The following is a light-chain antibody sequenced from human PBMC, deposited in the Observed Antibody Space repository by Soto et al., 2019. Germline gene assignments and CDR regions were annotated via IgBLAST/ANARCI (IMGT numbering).Light chain of an antibody. Sequence: DVQMTQSPSTLSGSVGDRVTIPCRASQTISSWLAGYQQKPEKAPKLLIYKASTLKSGVPSRFSGSGSGTEFTPTISSRQPDDFATYYCQRYNRYSEAVGQGTKVDIK. V-gene: IGKV1-5*03. CDR2: KAS. CDR1: QTISSW. CDR3: QRYNRYSEA. J-gene: IGKJ1*01.